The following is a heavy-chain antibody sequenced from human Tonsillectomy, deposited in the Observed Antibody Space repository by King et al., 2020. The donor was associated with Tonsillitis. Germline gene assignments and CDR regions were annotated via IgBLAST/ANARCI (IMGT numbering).Heavy chain of an antibody. V-gene: IGHV1-2*02. CDR2: INPNSGGT. CDR1: GYTFTNYY. D-gene: IGHD3-22*01. Sequence: QLVQSGAEVKKPGASVNVSCKASGYTFTNYYIHWVRQAPGQGLEWVGWINPNSGGTNFAQKFQGRVAMSSSISTVYMELSTLRSDDTAVYYCVRQSWEYVIFRGYGVFDIWGQGTMVSVSS. J-gene: IGHJ3*02. CDR3: VRQSWEYVIFRGYGVFDI.